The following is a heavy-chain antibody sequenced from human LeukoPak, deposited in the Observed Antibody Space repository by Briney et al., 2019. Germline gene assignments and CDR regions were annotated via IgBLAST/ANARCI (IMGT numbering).Heavy chain of an antibody. V-gene: IGHV1-8*01. CDR1: GYTFTSYD. J-gene: IGHJ5*02. Sequence: ASVKVSCKASGYTFTSYDINWVRQATGQGLEWMGWMNPNSGNTGYAQKFQGRVTMTRNTSISTAYMELSSLRSEDTAVYYCAKEPRRDSNYVSVRPENWFDPWGQGTLVTVSS. D-gene: IGHD4-11*01. CDR3: AKEPRRDSNYVSVRPENWFDP. CDR2: MNPNSGNT.